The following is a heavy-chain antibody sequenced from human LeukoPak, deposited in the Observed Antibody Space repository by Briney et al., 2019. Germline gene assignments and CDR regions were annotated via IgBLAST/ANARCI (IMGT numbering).Heavy chain of an antibody. CDR2: IIPIFGTA. CDR1: GGTFSSYA. D-gene: IGHD5-12*01. J-gene: IGHJ5*02. V-gene: IGHV1-69*06. CDR3: ARAGDIVATLDNWFDP. Sequence: ASVKVSCKASGGTFSSYAISWVRQAPGQGLEWMGGIIPIFGTANYAQKFQGRVTITADKSTSTAYMELSSLRSEDTAVYYCARAGDIVATLDNWFDPWGQGTLVTISS.